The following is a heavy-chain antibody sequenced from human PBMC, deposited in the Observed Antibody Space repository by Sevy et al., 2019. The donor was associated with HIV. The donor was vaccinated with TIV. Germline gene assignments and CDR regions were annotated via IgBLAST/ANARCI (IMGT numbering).Heavy chain of an antibody. Sequence: GGSLRLSCAASGFTFSSYGMHWVRQAPGKGLEWVAFIRYDGSNKYYEDSVKGRFTISRGNSKNRLYLQMNSLRAEDTAVYYCAKDPQRQQLVAPVTWFDPWGQGTLVTVSS. J-gene: IGHJ5*02. CDR3: AKDPQRQQLVAPVTWFDP. CDR2: IRYDGSNK. D-gene: IGHD6-13*01. CDR1: GFTFSSYG. V-gene: IGHV3-30*02.